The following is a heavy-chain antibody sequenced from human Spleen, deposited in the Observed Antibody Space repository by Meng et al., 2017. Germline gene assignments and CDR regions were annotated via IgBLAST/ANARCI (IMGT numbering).Heavy chain of an antibody. V-gene: IGHV1-18*01. CDR2: ISGYNGNT. D-gene: IGHD5-24*01. J-gene: IGHJ6*02. CDR1: GYIFSNYY. Sequence: VGEAWAGVKMPGACGKVSCKASGYIFSNYYISWVRQAPGQGFEWIGWISGYNGNTNYPQKFQGRVTMTTDTSTSTAYMELKSLRSDDTAVYYCARDQNYRYGLDVWGQGTTVTVSS. CDR3: ARDQNYRYGLDV.